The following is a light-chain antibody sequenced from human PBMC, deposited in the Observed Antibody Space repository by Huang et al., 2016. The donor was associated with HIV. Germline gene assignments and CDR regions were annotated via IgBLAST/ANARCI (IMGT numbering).Light chain of an antibody. V-gene: IGKV2-28*01. J-gene: IGKJ2*01. CDR3: MQALQTPYT. CDR2: LGS. CDR1: QSLLHSNENNY. Sequence: IVMTQSPLSLAVTAGERASISCRSTQSLLHSNENNYLDWYVQKPGQSPHLLIYLGSYRASGVPDRVTGSGSGTNFTLGISGVGAEDAGVYYCMQALQTPYTFGQGTKLEI.